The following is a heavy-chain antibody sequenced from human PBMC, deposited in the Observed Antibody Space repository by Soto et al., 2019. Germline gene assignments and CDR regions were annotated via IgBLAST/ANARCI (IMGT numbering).Heavy chain of an antibody. D-gene: IGHD3-16*02. V-gene: IGHV4-34*01. CDR2: INHSGST. Sequence: PSQTLPLTWAVYGGSFSSSYRRWIRQPPGKGLEWIGEINHSGSTNYSPSLKSRVTISVGTSKNQFSMKLSSVTAADTAVYYCARGVVPPPDLDYWGQGTLVTLSS. CDR3: ARGVVPPPDLDY. CDR1: GGSFSSSY. J-gene: IGHJ4*02.